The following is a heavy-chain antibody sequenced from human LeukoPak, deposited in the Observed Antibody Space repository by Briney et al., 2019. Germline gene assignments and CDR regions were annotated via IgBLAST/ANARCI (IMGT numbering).Heavy chain of an antibody. V-gene: IGHV1-46*01. CDR2: IKPSGGST. D-gene: IGHD6-19*01. Sequence: ASVKVSCKAYGYTFTNYYMHWVRQAPGQGLEWMGIIKPSGGSTSYAQKFQGRVTMTRDTSTSTVYMELSSLRSEDTAVYYCASAGYSSGWHIDYGGQGTLVTVSS. CDR1: GYTFTNYY. CDR3: ASAGYSSGWHIDY. J-gene: IGHJ4*02.